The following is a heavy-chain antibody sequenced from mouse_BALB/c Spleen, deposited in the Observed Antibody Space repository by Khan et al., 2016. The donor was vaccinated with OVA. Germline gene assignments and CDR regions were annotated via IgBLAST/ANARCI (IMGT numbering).Heavy chain of an antibody. CDR3: ARNTHMIRTVFDY. D-gene: IGHD2-4*01. CDR1: GFSLTSYG. V-gene: IGHV2-6*02. J-gene: IGHJ4*01. CDR2: IWSDGKT. Sequence: QVQLKESGPGLVAPSQSLSITCTVSGFSLTSYGVHWVRQPPGKGMEWLVVIWSDGKTTYNSTFNSRLSISKDNSKSQVFLKMNSFQTDDTAMYYCARNTHMIRTVFDYWGQGTSVTVSS.